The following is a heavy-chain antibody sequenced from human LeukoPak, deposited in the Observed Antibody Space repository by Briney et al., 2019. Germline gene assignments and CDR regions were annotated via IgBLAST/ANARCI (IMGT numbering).Heavy chain of an antibody. CDR3: AKDMSGWTYFDY. J-gene: IGHJ4*02. D-gene: IGHD6-19*01. Sequence: GGSLRLSCAASGFTFSRYGMHWVRQAPGKGLEWVAFIRYDGSNEYYADSVKGRFTISRDNSKNTLYLQMNSQRAEDTAVYYCAKDMSGWTYFDYWGQGTLVTVSS. CDR2: IRYDGSNE. V-gene: IGHV3-30*02. CDR1: GFTFSRYG.